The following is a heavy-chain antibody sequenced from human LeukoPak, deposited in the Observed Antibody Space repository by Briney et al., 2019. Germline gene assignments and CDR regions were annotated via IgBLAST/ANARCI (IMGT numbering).Heavy chain of an antibody. Sequence: SAKTPCKAPGYTFTSNAYSRIRQAPGQETERMGWISAYNGNTNYAQKLQGRVTITTDTSTTTAYMELRSLRSDDTAVYYCARDEVTTWSFPDYWGQGTLVTVSS. V-gene: IGHV1-18*04. D-gene: IGHD4-17*01. CDR1: GYTFTSNA. CDR2: ISAYNGNT. J-gene: IGHJ4*02. CDR3: ARDEVTTWSFPDY.